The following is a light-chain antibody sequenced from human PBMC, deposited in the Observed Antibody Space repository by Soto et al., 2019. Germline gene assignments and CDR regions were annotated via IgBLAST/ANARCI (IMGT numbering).Light chain of an antibody. V-gene: IGKV3-15*01. Sequence: EIVMTQSPATLSVSPGERATLSCRASQSVSSNSAWYQQKPGQAPMLLIYGASTRATGIPARFSGSGSGTEFTLTISSLQSEDFAVYYWQQYNNWPYTVGQGTKLQIK. CDR3: QQYNNWPYT. CDR1: QSVSSN. CDR2: GAS. J-gene: IGKJ2*01.